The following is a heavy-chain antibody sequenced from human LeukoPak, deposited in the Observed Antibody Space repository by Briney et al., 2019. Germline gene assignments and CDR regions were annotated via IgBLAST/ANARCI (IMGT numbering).Heavy chain of an antibody. CDR3: ARDFWGGYDLYFDY. J-gene: IGHJ4*02. Sequence: SETLSLTCAVSGYSISSGYYWGWSRQPPGKGLEWIGSIYHSGSTYYNPSLKSRVTISVDTSKNQFSLKLSSVTAADTAVYYCARDFWGGYDLYFDYWGQGTLVTVSS. CDR1: GYSISSGYY. CDR2: IYHSGST. V-gene: IGHV4-38-2*02. D-gene: IGHD5-12*01.